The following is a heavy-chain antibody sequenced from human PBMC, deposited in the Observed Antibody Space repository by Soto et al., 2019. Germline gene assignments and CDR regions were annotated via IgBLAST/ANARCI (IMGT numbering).Heavy chain of an antibody. D-gene: IGHD3-16*01. CDR2: ISGSSGST. J-gene: IGHJ4*02. Sequence: GGSLRLSCAASGFTFSSYAMNWVRQAPGKGLEWVSGISGSSGSTYYADSVKGRFTISRENSKNTLYLQMNSLRAEDTAVYFCAKAMMTSSAWYYFDYWGQGTLVTVSS. CDR1: GFTFSSYA. V-gene: IGHV3-23*01. CDR3: AKAMMTSSAWYYFDY.